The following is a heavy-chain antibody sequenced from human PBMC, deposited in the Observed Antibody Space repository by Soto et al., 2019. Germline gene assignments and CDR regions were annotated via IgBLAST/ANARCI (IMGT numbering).Heavy chain of an antibody. V-gene: IGHV1-18*01. Sequence: QVHLVQSGAEVKKPGASVKVSCQGSGYDFTTYGITWVRQAPGQGLEWMGWISAHNGNTNYAQKLQGRVTVTRDTSTSTAYMELRSLRYDDTAVYSCARGRYGDYWGLGALVTVSS. D-gene: IGHD1-1*01. CDR3: ARGRYGDY. CDR1: GYDFTTYG. J-gene: IGHJ4*02. CDR2: ISAHNGNT.